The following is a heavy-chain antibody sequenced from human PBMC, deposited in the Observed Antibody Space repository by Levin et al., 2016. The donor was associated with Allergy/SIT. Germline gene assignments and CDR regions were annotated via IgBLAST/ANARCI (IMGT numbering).Heavy chain of an antibody. CDR1: GYTFTSYG. J-gene: IGHJ6*02. CDR2: ISAYNGNT. V-gene: IGHV1-18*01. CDR3: ARARPVDSSSWYSYYYYYYGMDV. D-gene: IGHD6-13*01. Sequence: ASVKVSCKASGYTFTSYGISWVRQAPGQGLEWMGWISAYNGNTNYAQKLQGRVTMTTDTSTSTAYMELRSLRSDDTAVYYCARARPVDSSSWYSYYYYYYGMDVWGQGTTVTVSS.